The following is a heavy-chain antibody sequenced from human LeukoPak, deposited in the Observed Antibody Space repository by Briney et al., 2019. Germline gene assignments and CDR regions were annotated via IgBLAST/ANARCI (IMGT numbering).Heavy chain of an antibody. CDR2: IYYSGST. V-gene: IGHV4-39*01. J-gene: IGHJ4*02. Sequence: SETLSLTCTVSGGSISSSSYYWGWIRQPPGKGLEWIGSIYYSGSTYYNPSLKSRVTISVDTSKNQFSLKLSSVTAADTAVYYCAELSYSSSSQGDYWGQGTLVTVSS. CDR1: GGSISSSSYY. D-gene: IGHD6-13*01. CDR3: AELSYSSSSQGDY.